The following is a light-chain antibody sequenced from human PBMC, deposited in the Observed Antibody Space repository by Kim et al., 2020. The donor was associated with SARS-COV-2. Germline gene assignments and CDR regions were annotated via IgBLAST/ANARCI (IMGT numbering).Light chain of an antibody. V-gene: IGLV3-19*01. CDR1: SLRNYY. CDR3: NSRDSTTNHLV. Sequence: SSELTQDPAVSVALGQTVTITCQGDSLRNYYASWYQQKPGQAPLIVIYGKNNRPSGIPDRFYGSTSGNTASLTITGAQAEDEADYYCNSRDSTTNHLVFGGGTQLTVL. CDR2: GKN. J-gene: IGLJ2*01.